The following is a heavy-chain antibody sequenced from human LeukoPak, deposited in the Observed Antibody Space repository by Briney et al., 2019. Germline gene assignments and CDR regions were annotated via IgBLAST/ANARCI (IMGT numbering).Heavy chain of an antibody. Sequence: GGSLRLSCAASGFTFSSYGMSWVRQAPGKGLEWVSAISGSGGSTYYADSVKGRFTISRDNSKNTLYLQMNSLRAEDTAVYYCAKAAVAGVDYYYYMDVWGKGTTVTVSS. D-gene: IGHD6-19*01. CDR3: AKAAVAGVDYYYYMDV. J-gene: IGHJ6*03. CDR1: GFTFSSYG. V-gene: IGHV3-23*01. CDR2: ISGSGGST.